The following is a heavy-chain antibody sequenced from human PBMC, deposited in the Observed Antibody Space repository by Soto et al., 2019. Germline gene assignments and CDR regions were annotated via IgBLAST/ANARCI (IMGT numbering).Heavy chain of an antibody. CDR1: GGTFSSYT. J-gene: IGHJ4*02. CDR3: ASIGNYYGSGSYREYYFDY. CDR2: IIPILGIA. Sequence: ASVKVSCKASGGTFSSYTISWVRQAPGQGLEWMGRIIPILGIANYAQKFQGRVTITADNSTSTAYMELSSLRSEDTAVYYCASIGNYYGSGSYREYYFDYWGQGTLVTVSS. V-gene: IGHV1-69*02. D-gene: IGHD3-10*01.